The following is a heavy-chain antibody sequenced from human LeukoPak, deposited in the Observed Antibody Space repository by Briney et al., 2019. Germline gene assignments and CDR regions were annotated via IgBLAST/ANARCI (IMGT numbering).Heavy chain of an antibody. D-gene: IGHD3-22*01. J-gene: IGHJ1*01. CDR3: ATYSSLNTREFQY. Sequence: GGSLRLSCEASGFTFDNFYMNWVRQIPGKGLEWVSVISWDGETTYYADSVKDRFTISRDNAKNSLFLQMNRLRAEDTAVYYCATYSSLNTREFQYWGQGTLVTVSP. V-gene: IGHV3-20*04. CDR1: GFTFDNFY. CDR2: ISWDGETT.